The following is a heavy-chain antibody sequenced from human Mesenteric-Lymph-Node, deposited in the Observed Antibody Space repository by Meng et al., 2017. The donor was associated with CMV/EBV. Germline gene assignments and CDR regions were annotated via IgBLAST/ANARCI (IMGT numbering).Heavy chain of an antibody. CDR2: IKFDGTYA. CDR1: GFTFSSYE. Sequence: GESLKISCAASGFTFSSYEMNWVRQAPGKGLIWVARIKFDGTYANYADSVRGRFTISRDNAGDRLFLQMNSLRAEDTALYFCVRDGDKWNFDYWGKGTLVTVSS. D-gene: IGHD1-26*01. J-gene: IGHJ4*02. V-gene: IGHV3-74*01. CDR3: VRDGDKWNFDY.